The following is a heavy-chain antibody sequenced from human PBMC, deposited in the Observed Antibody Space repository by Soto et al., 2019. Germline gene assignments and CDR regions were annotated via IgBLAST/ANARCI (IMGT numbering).Heavy chain of an antibody. Sequence: EVQLLESGGGLVQPGGSLRLSCAASGFTFSSYAMSWVRQAPGKGLEWVSATSGSGGSTYYADSVKGRFTISRDNSKNTLYLQMNSLRAEDTAVYYCARYCISTSCYIRYGMDVWGQGTTVTVSS. CDR3: ARYCISTSCYIRYGMDV. CDR1: GFTFSSYA. V-gene: IGHV3-23*01. J-gene: IGHJ6*02. D-gene: IGHD2-2*02. CDR2: TSGSGGST.